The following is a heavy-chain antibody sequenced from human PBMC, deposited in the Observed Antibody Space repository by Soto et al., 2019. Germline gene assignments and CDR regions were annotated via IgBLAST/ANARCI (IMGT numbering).Heavy chain of an antibody. J-gene: IGHJ4*02. V-gene: IGHV1-3*01. D-gene: IGHD6-19*01. Sequence: ASVKVSCKASGYTFTGYAMHWVRQAPGQRLEWMGWINDGNGNTKYSQKFQGRVTITRDTSASTAYMELSSLRSEDTAVYYCARAVAVPADFDYWGPGTLVTVSS. CDR3: ARAVAVPADFDY. CDR1: GYTFTGYA. CDR2: INDGNGNT.